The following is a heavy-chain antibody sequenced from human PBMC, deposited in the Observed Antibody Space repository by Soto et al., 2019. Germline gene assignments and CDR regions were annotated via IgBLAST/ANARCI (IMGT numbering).Heavy chain of an antibody. D-gene: IGHD3-22*01. J-gene: IGHJ4*02. V-gene: IGHV4-31*03. Sequence: QVQLQESGPGLVKPSQSLSLTCTVSGDSISSGGHYWSWIRQHPGKGLEWIGNVYYTGTTFSNPSLKSRVAMSVDTSKNQVSLKVSSVTAADTAVYSCARFNVVDTNSYFDYWGPGTLVTVSS. CDR2: VYYTGTT. CDR1: GDSISSGGHY. CDR3: ARFNVVDTNSYFDY.